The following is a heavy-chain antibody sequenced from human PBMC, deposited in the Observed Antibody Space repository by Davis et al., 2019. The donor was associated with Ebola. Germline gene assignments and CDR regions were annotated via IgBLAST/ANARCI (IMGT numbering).Heavy chain of an antibody. CDR1: GFTFSNYA. D-gene: IGHD3-10*01. J-gene: IGHJ6*02. V-gene: IGHV3-23*01. Sequence: GGSLRLSCAASGFTFSNYAMSWVRQAPGKGLEWVSAISGSGGSTYYADSVKGRFTISRDNSKNTLYLQMNSLRAEDTAVYYCARSAGDLITMVQGVMPRYYYGMDVWGQGTTVTVSS. CDR3: ARSAGDLITMVQGVMPRYYYGMDV. CDR2: ISGSGGST.